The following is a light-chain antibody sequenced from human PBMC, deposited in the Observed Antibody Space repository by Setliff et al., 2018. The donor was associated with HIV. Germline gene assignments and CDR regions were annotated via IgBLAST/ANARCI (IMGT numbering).Light chain of an antibody. Sequence: QSALTQPPSASGTPGQSVTISCSGSHSNIGTTTVNWYQRLPGAAPKLLIYTNSLRPSGVPNRFSGSKSGTSASLAISGLRSGDEAEYYCASWDDTLKVYVFGSGTKVTVL. J-gene: IGLJ1*01. CDR3: ASWDDTLKVYV. CDR2: TNS. V-gene: IGLV1-44*01. CDR1: HSNIGTTT.